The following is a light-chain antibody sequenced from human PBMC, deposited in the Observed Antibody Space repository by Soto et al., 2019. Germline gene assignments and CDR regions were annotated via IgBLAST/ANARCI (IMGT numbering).Light chain of an antibody. CDR1: QSVSSDY. V-gene: IGKV3-20*01. CDR2: RAS. Sequence: EIVLTQSPGTLSLSLGERATLSCRASQSVSSDYVAWYRQKPGQVPTVLIYRASTRATGIPDRFSGSGSGTDFTLTISRLEPEDFAVYYCQQYGSSRPTFGQGTKVDI. J-gene: IGKJ1*01. CDR3: QQYGSSRPT.